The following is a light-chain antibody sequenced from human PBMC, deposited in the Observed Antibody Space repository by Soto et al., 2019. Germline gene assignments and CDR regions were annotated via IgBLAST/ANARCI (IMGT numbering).Light chain of an antibody. CDR1: QSISSW. J-gene: IGKJ1*01. CDR3: QQYSGIWT. CDR2: RAS. Sequence: DIQMTQSPSALSASVGDRVTITCRASQSISSWLAWYQQKPGKAPKLLIYRASTLESGVPSRFGGAESGTEFTLTISSLQPDDFATYYCQQYSGIWTFGQGTKMDIK. V-gene: IGKV1-5*03.